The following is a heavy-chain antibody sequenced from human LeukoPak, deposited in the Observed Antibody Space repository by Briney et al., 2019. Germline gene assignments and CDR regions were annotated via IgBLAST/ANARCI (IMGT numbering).Heavy chain of an antibody. V-gene: IGHV4-59*03. Sequence: SETLSLTCTVSGGSISSYYWSWIRQPPGKGLEWIGYIYYSGSTNYNPSLKSRVTTSIDTSKKQFSLNLSSVTAAGTAIYYYAGVFSGRRPFELWGQGILVTVSS. CDR3: AGVFSGRRPFEL. D-gene: IGHD3-10*01. J-gene: IGHJ4*02. CDR1: GGSISSYY. CDR2: IYYSGST.